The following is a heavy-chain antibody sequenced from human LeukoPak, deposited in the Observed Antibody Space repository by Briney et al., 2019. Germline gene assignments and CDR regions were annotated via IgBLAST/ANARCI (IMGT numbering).Heavy chain of an antibody. CDR2: IYYSGST. CDR1: GGSISSSSYY. CDR3: ARRKGAYSYYYYYMDV. V-gene: IGHV4-39*01. J-gene: IGHJ6*03. D-gene: IGHD4/OR15-4a*01. Sequence: SETLSLTCTVSGGSISSSSYYWGWIRQPPGKGLEWIGSIYYSGSTYYNPSLKSRVTISVDTSKNQFSLKLSSVTAADTAVYYCARRKGAYSYYYYYMDVWGKGTPVTVPS.